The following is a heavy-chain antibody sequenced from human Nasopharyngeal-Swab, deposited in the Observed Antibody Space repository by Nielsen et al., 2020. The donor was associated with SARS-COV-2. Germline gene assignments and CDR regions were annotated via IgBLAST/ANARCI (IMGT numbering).Heavy chain of an antibody. V-gene: IGHV3-74*01. D-gene: IGHD3-22*01. CDR2: INGDGSST. CDR3: ASVNEDSSGYPYYYYGMDV. Sequence: WIRQPPGKGLVWVSRINGDGSSTSYADSVKGRFTISRDNAKNTLYLQMNSLRAEDTAVYYCASVNEDSSGYPYYYYGMDVWGQGTTVTVSS. J-gene: IGHJ6*02.